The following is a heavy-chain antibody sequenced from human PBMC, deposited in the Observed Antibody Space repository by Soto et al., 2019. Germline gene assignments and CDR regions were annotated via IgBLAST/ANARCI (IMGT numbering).Heavy chain of an antibody. CDR1: GGSISISGYY. D-gene: IGHD2-15*01. V-gene: IGHV4-39*02. J-gene: IGHJ3*02. CDR3: ARELGYCSGGNCYSLNAFDI. CDR2: IYYSGST. Sequence: QLQLQESGPGLVKPSETLSLTCTVSGGSISISGYYWVLIRQPPGKGLDWIASIYYSGSTYYNPSLKSRVTIYADTSKNHFSLKLSSVTAADTAVYYCARELGYCSGGNCYSLNAFDIWGQGTMVTVSS.